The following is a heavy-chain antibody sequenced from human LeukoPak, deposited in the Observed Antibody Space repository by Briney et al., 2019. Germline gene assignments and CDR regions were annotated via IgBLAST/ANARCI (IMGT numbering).Heavy chain of an antibody. V-gene: IGHV4-39*01. D-gene: IGHD3-22*01. CDR2: IYYSGST. CDR3: ARHPTYYYDSSGYSRGYFDY. J-gene: IGHJ4*02. Sequence: SETLSLTCTVSGGSISSSSYYWGWIRQPPGKGLEWIGSIYYSGSTYYNPSLKSRVTISVDTSKNQFSLKLSSVTAADTAVYYCARHPTYYYDSSGYSRGYFDYWGQGTLVTVSS. CDR1: GGSISSSSYY.